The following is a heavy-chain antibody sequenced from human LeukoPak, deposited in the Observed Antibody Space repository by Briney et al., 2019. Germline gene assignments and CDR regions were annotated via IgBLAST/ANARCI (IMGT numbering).Heavy chain of an antibody. CDR3: AKAPYDFWSGNYYFYMDV. Sequence: PGGSLRLSCAASGFTFSSYGMHWVRQAPGKGLEWVAFIRYDGSNKYYADSVKGRFTISRDNSKNTLYLQMNSLRPEDTAVYYCAKAPYDFWSGNYYFYMDVWGKGTTVTVSS. V-gene: IGHV3-30*02. CDR1: GFTFSSYG. J-gene: IGHJ6*03. CDR2: IRYDGSNK. D-gene: IGHD3-3*01.